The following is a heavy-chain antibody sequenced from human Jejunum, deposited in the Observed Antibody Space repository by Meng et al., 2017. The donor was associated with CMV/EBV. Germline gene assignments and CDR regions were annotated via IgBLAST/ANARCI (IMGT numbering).Heavy chain of an antibody. CDR3: ARGIRRGTPYFDF. CDR1: GGSISRGGYY. J-gene: IGHJ4*02. CDR2: IYYSGSS. D-gene: IGHD1-26*01. Sequence: TVSGGSISRGGYYWTWIRQHPTEGLEWIGYIYYSGSSYYNPSLKSRVTMSVDTSKNQFSLNVSSVTDADTAVYFCARGIRRGTPYFDFWGQGALVTVSS. V-gene: IGHV4-31*02.